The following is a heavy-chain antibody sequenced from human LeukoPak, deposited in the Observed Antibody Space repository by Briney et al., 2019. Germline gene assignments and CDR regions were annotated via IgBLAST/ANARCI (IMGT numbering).Heavy chain of an antibody. CDR1: GFTFSNYW. J-gene: IGHJ4*02. CDR2: VNSDGSSR. CDR3: ARGGMVATTLIDY. D-gene: IGHD5-12*01. V-gene: IGHV3-74*01. Sequence: SGGSLRLSCAASGFTFSNYWMHWVRQGPGKGLAWVANVNSDGSSRNHADSVRGRFTISRDNAKNTLFLQMNSLRAEDTAVYYCARGGMVATTLIDYWGQGTLVTVSS.